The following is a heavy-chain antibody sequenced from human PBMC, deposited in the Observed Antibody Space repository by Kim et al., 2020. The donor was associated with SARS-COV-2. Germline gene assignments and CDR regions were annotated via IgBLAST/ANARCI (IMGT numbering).Heavy chain of an antibody. CDR3: ARDQGCGVNCFSYGDC. Sequence: GGSLRLSCAASGFTFSNYAMHWVRQAPGRGLEWVAAISYDGSKKYYVDSVKGRFTISRDNSKNMVYLQMNGLRVDDTAMYYCARDQGCGVNCFSYGDCWGQGTLVTVSS. J-gene: IGHJ4*02. CDR2: ISYDGSKK. D-gene: IGHD2-21*02. V-gene: IGHV3-33*05. CDR1: GFTFSNYA.